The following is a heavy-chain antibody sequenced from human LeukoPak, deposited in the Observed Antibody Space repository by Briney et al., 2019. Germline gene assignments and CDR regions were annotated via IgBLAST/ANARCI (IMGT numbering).Heavy chain of an antibody. CDR2: ISSSSSYI. V-gene: IGHV3-21*01. CDR3: ASKVAKGYGMDV. J-gene: IGHJ6*02. Sequence: PGGSLRLSCAASGFTFSSYSMNWVRQAPGKGLEWVSSISSSSSYIYYADSVKGRFTISRDNAKNSLYLQMNSLRAEDTAVYYCASKVAKGYGMDVWGQGTTVTVSS. CDR1: GFTFSSYS. D-gene: IGHD2-15*01.